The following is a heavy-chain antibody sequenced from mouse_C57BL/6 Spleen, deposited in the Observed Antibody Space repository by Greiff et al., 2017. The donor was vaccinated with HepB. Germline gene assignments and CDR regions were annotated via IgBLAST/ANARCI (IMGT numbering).Heavy chain of an antibody. CDR1: GFTFSDYG. V-gene: IGHV5-17*01. CDR2: ISSGSSTI. CDR3: ARTGYSYWYFDV. J-gene: IGHJ1*03. D-gene: IGHD4-1*01. Sequence: EVMLVESGGGLVKPGGSLKLSCAASGFTFSDYGMHWVRQAPEKGLEWVAYISSGSSTIYYADTVEGRFTISRDNAKNTLFLQMTSLRSEDTAMYYCARTGYSYWYFDVWGTGTTVTVSS.